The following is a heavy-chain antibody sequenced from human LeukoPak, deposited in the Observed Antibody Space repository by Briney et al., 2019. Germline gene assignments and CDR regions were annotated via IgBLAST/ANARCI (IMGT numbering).Heavy chain of an antibody. V-gene: IGHV1-18*01. CDR1: GYTFTSYG. D-gene: IGHD5-18*01. J-gene: IGHJ3*02. CDR3: ARLGIQLDAFDI. Sequence: ASVKVSCKASGYTFTSYGISWVRQAPGQGLEWMGWISAYNGNTNYAQKLQGRVTMTRDTSTSTVYMELSSLRSEDTAVYYCARLGIQLDAFDIWGQGTMVTVSS. CDR2: ISAYNGNT.